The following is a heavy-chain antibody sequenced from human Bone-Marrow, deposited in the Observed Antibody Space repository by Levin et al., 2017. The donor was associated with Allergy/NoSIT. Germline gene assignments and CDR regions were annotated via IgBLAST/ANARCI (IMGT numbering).Heavy chain of an antibody. D-gene: IGHD3-22*01. V-gene: IGHV4-34*12. J-gene: IGHJ4*03. CDR2: IIHSGST. Sequence: SETLSLTCAVYGESFSGHYWTWIRQPPSKGLEWIGEIIHSGSTNYNSPLKSRVTISVDTSKNQFSLKLSSVTAADTAVYYCARLVTYYYDRDGLSGHPHHRKDGRGQGTPGTVSS. CDR1: GESFSGHY. CDR3: ARLVTYYYDRDGLSGHPHHRKDG.